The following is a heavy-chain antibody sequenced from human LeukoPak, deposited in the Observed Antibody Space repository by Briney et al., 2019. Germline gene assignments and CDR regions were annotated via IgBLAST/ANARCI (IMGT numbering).Heavy chain of an antibody. CDR1: GGSFSGYY. D-gene: IGHD2-15*01. Sequence: PETLSLTCAVYGGSFSGYYWSWIRNPPGKGLYRIGEINHSGSTNYNPSLKSRVTISVDTSKNQFSLKLSSVTAADTAVYYCARTPHIVVVVAATPYYYGMDVWGKGTTVTVSS. V-gene: IGHV4-34*01. J-gene: IGHJ6*04. CDR3: ARTPHIVVVVAATPYYYGMDV. CDR2: INHSGST.